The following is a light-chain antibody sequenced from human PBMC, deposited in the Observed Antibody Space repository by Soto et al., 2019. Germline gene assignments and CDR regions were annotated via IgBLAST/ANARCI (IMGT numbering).Light chain of an antibody. CDR3: QQYNSHSPVT. Sequence: DIQMTQSPSTLSASVGDRVTITCRASENINTWLAWYQQKPGKAPKVLIYKASNLESGVPSRFSGSGSGTEFTLTISSLQPDDFATYYCQQYNSHSPVTFGGGTKMEIK. J-gene: IGKJ4*01. CDR2: KAS. CDR1: ENINTW. V-gene: IGKV1-5*03.